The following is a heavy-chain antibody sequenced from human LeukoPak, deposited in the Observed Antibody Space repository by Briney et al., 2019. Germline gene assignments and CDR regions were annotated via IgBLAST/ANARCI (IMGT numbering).Heavy chain of an antibody. CDR2: IYYTGGT. D-gene: IGHD3-22*01. V-gene: IGHV4-59*12. CDR3: ARGGIVVANTGAFDI. J-gene: IGHJ3*02. CDR1: GGSISPFY. Sequence: SETLSLTCTVSGGSISPFYWNWIRQPPGKGLEWIGYIYYTGGTSYSPSLNSRATISVDTSKNQISLKLNSVTAADTAVYYCARGGIVVANTGAFDIWGQGTMVPVSS.